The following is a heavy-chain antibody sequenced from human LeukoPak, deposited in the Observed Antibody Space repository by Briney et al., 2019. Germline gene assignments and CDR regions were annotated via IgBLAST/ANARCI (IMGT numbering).Heavy chain of an antibody. D-gene: IGHD3-16*01. Sequence: PGGSLRLSCAASGFTFASYAMNWVRQAPGMGLEWVSGISGTGGTTYYAGSVKGRSTISRDNSKNTLYLEMSSLRAEDTAVYFCAKVNRPYYDSGALGHRGQGTLVTVSS. V-gene: IGHV3-23*01. J-gene: IGHJ4*02. CDR3: AKVNRPYYDSGALGH. CDR2: ISGTGGTT. CDR1: GFTFASYA.